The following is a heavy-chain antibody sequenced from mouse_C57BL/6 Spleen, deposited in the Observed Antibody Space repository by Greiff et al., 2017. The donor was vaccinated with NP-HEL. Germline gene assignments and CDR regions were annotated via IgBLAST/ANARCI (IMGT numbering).Heavy chain of an antibody. CDR1: GYTFTSYW. V-gene: IGHV1-64*01. CDR2: IHPNSGST. D-gene: IGHD1-1*01. Sequence: VQLQQSGAELVKPGASVKLSCKASGYTFTSYWMHWVKQRPGQGLEWIGMIHPNSGSTNYNEKFKSKATLTVDKSSSTAYMQLSSLTSEDSAVYYCARSHYYGSSYVDYFDYWGQGTTLTVSS. J-gene: IGHJ2*01. CDR3: ARSHYYGSSYVDYFDY.